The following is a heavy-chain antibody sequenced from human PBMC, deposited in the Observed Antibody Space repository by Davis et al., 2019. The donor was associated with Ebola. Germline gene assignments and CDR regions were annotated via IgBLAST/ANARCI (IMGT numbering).Heavy chain of an antibody. Sequence: ASVKVSCKASGYTFTSYGISWVRQAPGQGLEWMGIINPSGGSTSYAQKFQGRVTMTRDTSTSTVYMELSSLRSEDTAVYYCARAVKQWLVRVFDYWGQGTLVTVSS. V-gene: IGHV1-46*01. CDR3: ARAVKQWLVRVFDY. J-gene: IGHJ4*02. CDR1: GYTFTSYG. CDR2: INPSGGST. D-gene: IGHD6-19*01.